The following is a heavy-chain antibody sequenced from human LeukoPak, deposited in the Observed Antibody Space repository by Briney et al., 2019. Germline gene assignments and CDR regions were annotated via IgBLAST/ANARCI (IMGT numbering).Heavy chain of an antibody. D-gene: IGHD3-22*01. CDR2: VYYSGTT. J-gene: IGHJ4*02. V-gene: IGHV4-39*07. CDR1: GGSISLSYYY. CDR3: ARVTGYMIEDYFDY. Sequence: SETLSLTCSVSGGSISLSYYYWGWIRQPPGKALEWIGSVYYSGTTSYNPSLKSRVTISVETSKNQFSLKLRSVTAADTAVYYCARVTGYMIEDYFDYWGQGTLVTVSS.